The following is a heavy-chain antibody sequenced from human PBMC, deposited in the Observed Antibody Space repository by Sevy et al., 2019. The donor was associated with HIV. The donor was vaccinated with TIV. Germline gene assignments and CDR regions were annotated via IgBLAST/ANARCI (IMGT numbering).Heavy chain of an antibody. CDR1: AYTFTTHW. V-gene: IGHV5-51*01. Sequence: GESLKISCKGSAYTFTTHWIGWVRQMPGKGLEWMGIMSPGDSDPSYSPSFQGQVTMSVAKSVRTAYLQWHSLETSDIAIYYCARLDSYSIGWSPRYYFDYWGQGTLVTVSS. J-gene: IGHJ4*02. CDR3: ARLDSYSIGWSPRYYFDY. CDR2: MSPGDSDP. D-gene: IGHD6-19*01.